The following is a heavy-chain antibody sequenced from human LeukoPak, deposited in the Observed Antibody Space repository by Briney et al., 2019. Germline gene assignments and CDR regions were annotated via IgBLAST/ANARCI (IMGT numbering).Heavy chain of an antibody. CDR1: GGSISSGDYY. J-gene: IGHJ5*02. D-gene: IGHD3-22*01. Sequence: PSETLSLTCTVFGGSISSGDYYWSWIRQPPGKGLEWIGYTYYSGSTYYNPSLKSRATISVDTSKNQFSLKLTSVTAADTAVYYCARPYYYDSRIDPWGQGTLVTVSS. V-gene: IGHV4-30-4*01. CDR3: ARPYYYDSRIDP. CDR2: TYYSGST.